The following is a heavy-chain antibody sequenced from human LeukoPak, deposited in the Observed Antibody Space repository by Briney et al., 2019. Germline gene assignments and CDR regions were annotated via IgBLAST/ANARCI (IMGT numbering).Heavy chain of an antibody. V-gene: IGHV3-30-3*01. CDR2: ISYDGSNK. D-gene: IGHD1-1*01. CDR3: ARDPGTMGRRGNWFDP. Sequence: GGSLRLSCAVSGLTLSSYAMHWVRQAPGKGLEWVAVISYDGSNKYYADSVKGRFTISRDNSENTLDLQMNGLRAEDTAVYYCARDPGTMGRRGNWFDPWGQGTLVTVSS. J-gene: IGHJ5*02. CDR1: GLTLSSYA.